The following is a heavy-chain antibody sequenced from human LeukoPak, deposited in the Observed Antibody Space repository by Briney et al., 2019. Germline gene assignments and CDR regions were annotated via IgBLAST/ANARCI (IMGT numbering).Heavy chain of an antibody. CDR1: GFTFSSYE. CDR2: ISSSGSTI. Sequence: GRSLRLSCAASGFTFSSYEMNWVRQAPGKGLEWVSYISSSGSTIYYADSVKGRFTISRDNAKNSLYLQMNSLRAEDTAVYYCARAGLLVYSSSSEAFDYWGQGTLVTVSS. CDR3: ARAGLLVYSSSSEAFDY. D-gene: IGHD6-6*01. V-gene: IGHV3-48*03. J-gene: IGHJ4*02.